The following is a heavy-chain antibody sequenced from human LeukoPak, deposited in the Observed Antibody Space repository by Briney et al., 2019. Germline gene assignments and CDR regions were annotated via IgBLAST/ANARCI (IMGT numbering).Heavy chain of an antibody. CDR2: ISSSSSYI. CDR3: AKEDGWELLDY. V-gene: IGHV3-21*06. D-gene: IGHD1-26*01. J-gene: IGHJ4*02. CDR1: GFTFSRYS. Sequence: PGGSLRLSCAASGFTFSRYSMNWVRQAPGKGLEWVSSISSSSSYIYYADSVKGRFIISRDNAKNSLYLQMNSLRAEDTAVYYCAKEDGWELLDYWGQGTLVTVSS.